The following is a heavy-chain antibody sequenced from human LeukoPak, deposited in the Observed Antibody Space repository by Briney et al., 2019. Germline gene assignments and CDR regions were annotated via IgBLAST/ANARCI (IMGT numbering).Heavy chain of an antibody. J-gene: IGHJ4*02. CDR3: ARNHYYDSSLGYYFDY. CDR1: GGTFISDT. CDR2: IVPILGIA. V-gene: IGHV1-69*02. Sequence: SVKVSCKASGGTFISDTISWVRQAPGQGVEWMGRIVPILGIANYAQKFQGRVTITADKSTSTAYMELSSLRSEDTAVYYCARNHYYDSSLGYYFDYWGQGTLVTVSS. D-gene: IGHD3-22*01.